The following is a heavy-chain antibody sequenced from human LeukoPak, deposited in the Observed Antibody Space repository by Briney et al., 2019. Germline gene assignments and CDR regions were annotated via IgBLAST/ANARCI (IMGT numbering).Heavy chain of an antibody. J-gene: IGHJ3*02. V-gene: IGHV3-33*06. CDR1: GFTFSSYG. CDR2: IWYDGSNK. D-gene: IGHD6-19*01. CDR3: AKPGIAVAGDDDAFDI. Sequence: GRSLRLSCAASGFTFSSYGMHWVRQAPVKGLEWVAVIWYDGSNKYYADSVKGRFTISRDNSKNTLYLQMNSLRAEDTAVYYCAKPGIAVAGDDDAFDIWGQGTMVTVSS.